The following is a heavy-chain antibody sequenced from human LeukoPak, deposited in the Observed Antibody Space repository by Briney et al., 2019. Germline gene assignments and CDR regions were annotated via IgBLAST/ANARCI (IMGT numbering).Heavy chain of an antibody. CDR1: GGSISSYY. J-gene: IGHJ4*02. CDR3: ARGVYIAAAQYGY. D-gene: IGHD6-13*01. CDR2: IYYSGTT. Sequence: PSETLSLTCTVSGGSISSYYWSWIRQPPGKGLEWIGYIYYSGTTNYNPSLKSRVTISVDTSKNQFSPRLSSVTAADTAVYYCARGVYIAAAQYGYWGQGTLVTVSS. V-gene: IGHV4-59*01.